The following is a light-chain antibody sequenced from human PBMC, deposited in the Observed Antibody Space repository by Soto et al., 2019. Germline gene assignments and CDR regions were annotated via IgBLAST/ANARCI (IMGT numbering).Light chain of an antibody. Sequence: EIVLTQSPGTLSLSPGERATLSCRASQSVSSNYLAWYQQKPGQAPILLIYGASSRATGIPDRFSGSGSGTDFALTIRRLEPEDFAVHYCQQYGSSYPWGFGQGSKV. CDR3: QQYGSSYPWG. CDR2: GAS. V-gene: IGKV3-20*01. CDR1: QSVSSNY. J-gene: IGKJ1*01.